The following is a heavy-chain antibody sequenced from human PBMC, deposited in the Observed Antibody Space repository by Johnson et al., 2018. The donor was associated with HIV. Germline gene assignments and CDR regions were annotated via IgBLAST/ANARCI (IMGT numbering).Heavy chain of an antibody. CDR1: GFTVSSNY. Sequence: MQLVESGGGLVQPGGSLRVSCAASGFTVSSNYMSWVRQAPGQGLEWVSVINSGGGTYYADSVTGRFTISRDNSKNTLFLQMNSLRPEDTAVYYCVRRFYDSSAFDIWGQGTLVTVSS. J-gene: IGHJ3*02. D-gene: IGHD3-22*01. CDR3: VRRFYDSSAFDI. V-gene: IGHV3-66*04. CDR2: INSGGGT.